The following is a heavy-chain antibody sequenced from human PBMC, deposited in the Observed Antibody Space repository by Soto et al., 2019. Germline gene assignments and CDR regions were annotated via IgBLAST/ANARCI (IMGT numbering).Heavy chain of an antibody. J-gene: IGHJ4*02. Sequence: QITLKESGPTLVKPTQTLTLTCSFSAFSLTTSGVGVGWVRQSPEKTLEWLALIFWDDDKRYSPSLRSRLTIAKDTSKNQVVLTLTNVEPVDTATYYCARILTATGGHFDSWGQGALVTVSS. D-gene: IGHD2-8*02. CDR1: AFSLTTSGVG. V-gene: IGHV2-5*02. CDR3: ARILTATGGHFDS. CDR2: IFWDDDK.